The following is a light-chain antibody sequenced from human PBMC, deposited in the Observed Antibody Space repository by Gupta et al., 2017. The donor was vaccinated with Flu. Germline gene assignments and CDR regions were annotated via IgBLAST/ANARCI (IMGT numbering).Light chain of an antibody. J-gene: IGLJ2*01. CDR3: QSADSSGTYVL. Sequence: SDELTQPPSVSVPPGQTSTITCSGETLSTQYSYWYQQKPGQAPVLLIFKDTQRPSGIPERFSGSNSGTTVTLTISGVRAEDEAAYYCQSADSSGTYVLFGGGTKLTVL. V-gene: IGLV3-25*03. CDR2: KDT. CDR1: TLSTQY.